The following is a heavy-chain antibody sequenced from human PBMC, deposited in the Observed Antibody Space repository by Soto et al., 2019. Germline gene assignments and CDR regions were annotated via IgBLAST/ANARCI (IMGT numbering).Heavy chain of an antibody. CDR2: VFYTGRA. J-gene: IGHJ6*04. CDR1: GGSLGSYY. Sequence: SETLSLTCTVSGGSLGSYYWSWIRQPPGKGLEWIGYVFYTGRANYNASLKSRVSISLDTSNYQFSLMLSVVTAEDTAVYYCARDGEGRVPTNPDYYIGMDVWGTGTTVTVSS. CDR3: ARDGEGRVPTNPDYYIGMDV. V-gene: IGHV4-59*01. D-gene: IGHD3-10*01.